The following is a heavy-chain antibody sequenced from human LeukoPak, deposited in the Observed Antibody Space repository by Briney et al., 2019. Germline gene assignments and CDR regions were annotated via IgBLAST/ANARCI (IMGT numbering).Heavy chain of an antibody. D-gene: IGHD6-19*01. J-gene: IGHJ6*03. CDR1: GFTFDDYG. V-gene: IGHV3-20*04. Sequence: GGSLRLSCAASGFTFDDYGMSWARQAPGKGLEWVSGINWNGGSTGYADSVKGRFTISRDNAKNSLYLQMNSLRAEDTAVYYCARGRRKWLVHYYYYMDVWGKGTTVTISS. CDR2: INWNGGST. CDR3: ARGRRKWLVHYYYYMDV.